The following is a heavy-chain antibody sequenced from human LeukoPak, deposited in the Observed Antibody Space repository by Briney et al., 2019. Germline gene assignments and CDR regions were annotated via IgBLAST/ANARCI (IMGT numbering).Heavy chain of an antibody. CDR3: ARQPVATAAFDI. Sequence: SETLSLTCTVSGGSINNYYWSWIRQPPGKGLEWIGYIYYSGGDMNYNPSLKSRLTISVDTSKNQISLMLTSMTAADTAVYYCARQPVATAAFDIWAQGTMVTVSS. J-gene: IGHJ3*02. CDR2: IYYSGGDM. D-gene: IGHD5-18*01. CDR1: GGSINNYY. V-gene: IGHV4-59*08.